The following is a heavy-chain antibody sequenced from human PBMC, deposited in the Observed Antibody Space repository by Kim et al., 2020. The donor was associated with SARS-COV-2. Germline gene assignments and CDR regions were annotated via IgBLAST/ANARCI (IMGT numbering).Heavy chain of an antibody. D-gene: IGHD6-19*01. Sequence: ASVKVSCKASGYTFTSYFIHWVRQAPGQGLDWMGIINPSGDITSYAQKFQGRVTMTRDTSTSTVYMELSSLRSEDTAVYYCARSSSSGWLAFFDYWGQGTLVTVSS. CDR1: GYTFTSYF. J-gene: IGHJ4*02. CDR3: ARSSSSGWLAFFDY. V-gene: IGHV1-46*01. CDR2: INPSGDIT.